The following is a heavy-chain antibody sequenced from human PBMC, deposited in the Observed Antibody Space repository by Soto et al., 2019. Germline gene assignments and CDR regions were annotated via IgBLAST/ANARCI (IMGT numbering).Heavy chain of an antibody. J-gene: IGHJ6*02. CDR1: GYTFTSYY. Sequence: VKVSCKASGYTFTSYYMHWVRQAPGQGLEWMGIINPSGGSTSYAQKFQGRVTMTRDTSTSTVYMELSSLRSEDTAVYYCAREGRGVKVIDYYGMDVWGQGTTVTVSS. CDR2: INPSGGST. V-gene: IGHV1-46*01. CDR3: AREGRGVKVIDYYGMDV. D-gene: IGHD2-21*01.